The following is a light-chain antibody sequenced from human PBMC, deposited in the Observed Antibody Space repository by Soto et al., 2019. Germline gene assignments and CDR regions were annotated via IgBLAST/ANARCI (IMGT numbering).Light chain of an antibody. Sequence: EIVLTQSPATLSLSPGERATLSCRASQSVSSYLAWYQQKPGQAPRLLIYDASNWATGVPARFSGSGSGTDFTLTIGSLQPEDFAAYFCQQGSRCPWTFGQGTKVDIK. CDR1: QSVSSY. CDR3: QQGSRCPWT. V-gene: IGKV3-11*01. J-gene: IGKJ1*01. CDR2: DAS.